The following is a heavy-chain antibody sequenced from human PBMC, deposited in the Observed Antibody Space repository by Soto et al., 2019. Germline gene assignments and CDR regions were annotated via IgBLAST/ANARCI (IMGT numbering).Heavy chain of an antibody. D-gene: IGHD6-13*01. CDR3: AKRQAPAGAYEH. J-gene: IGHJ1*01. CDR1: GFQVSSCA. CDR2: INEGDGAT. Sequence: EVQLLESGGGLVQPGGSLKISCAASGFQVSSCAMSGVRQAPGKGLEWVSGINEGDGATNYLDSVRGRFTISRDNSKNTLYLEMNSLRVEDTAIYYCAKRQAPAGAYEHWGQGILVIVSS. V-gene: IGHV3-23*01.